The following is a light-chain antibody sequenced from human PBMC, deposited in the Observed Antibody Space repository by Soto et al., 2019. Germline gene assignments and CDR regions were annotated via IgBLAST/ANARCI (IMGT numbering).Light chain of an antibody. J-gene: IGLJ1*01. CDR3: SSYTSSSTYV. CDR1: SSDVGNYNR. Sequence: QSALTQPPSVSGSPGQSVTISCTGTSSDVGNYNRVSWYQQPPGTAPKVIIYEVSNRPSGVPDRFSGSKSGNTASLTISGLQAEDAADYYCSSYTSSSTYVFGPGTKVTVL. CDR2: EVS. V-gene: IGLV2-18*02.